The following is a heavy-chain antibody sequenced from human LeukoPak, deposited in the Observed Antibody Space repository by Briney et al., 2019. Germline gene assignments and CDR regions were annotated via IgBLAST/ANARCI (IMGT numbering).Heavy chain of an antibody. D-gene: IGHD1-7*01. CDR2: ISSSSSYI. V-gene: IGHV3-21*01. J-gene: IGHJ4*02. CDR1: GFTFSSYS. Sequence: GGSLRLPCAASGFTFSSYSMNWVRQAPGKGLEWVSSISSSSSYIYYADSVKGRFTISRDNAKNSLYLQMNSLRAEDTAVYYCARGITGTTGIDYWGQGTLVTVSS. CDR3: ARGITGTTGIDY.